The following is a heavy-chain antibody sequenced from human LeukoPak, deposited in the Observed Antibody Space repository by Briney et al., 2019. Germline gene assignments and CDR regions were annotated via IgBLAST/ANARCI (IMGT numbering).Heavy chain of an antibody. Sequence: KPSETLSLTCTVSGGSVSSGSYHWSWIRQPPGKGLEWIGYIYYSGSTNYNPSLKSRVTISVDTSKNQFSLKLSSVTAADTAVYYCARVPSITIFGVVTPYYFDYWGQGTLVTVSS. CDR2: IYYSGST. CDR3: ARVPSITIFGVVTPYYFDY. V-gene: IGHV4-61*01. J-gene: IGHJ4*02. CDR1: GGSVSSGSYH. D-gene: IGHD3-3*01.